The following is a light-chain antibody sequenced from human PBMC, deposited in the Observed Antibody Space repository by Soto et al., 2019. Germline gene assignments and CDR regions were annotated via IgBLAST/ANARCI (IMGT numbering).Light chain of an antibody. V-gene: IGKV1-5*01. Sequence: DIQMTQSPSTLSASVGDRVSITCRASQSISSWLAWYQQKPGKPPKLLIYDASSLEGGVPSRFSGSGSETEFSLTITGLQPDDFATYYCQQYNSYSWTFGQGTKVDI. CDR2: DAS. CDR3: QQYNSYSWT. J-gene: IGKJ1*01. CDR1: QSISSW.